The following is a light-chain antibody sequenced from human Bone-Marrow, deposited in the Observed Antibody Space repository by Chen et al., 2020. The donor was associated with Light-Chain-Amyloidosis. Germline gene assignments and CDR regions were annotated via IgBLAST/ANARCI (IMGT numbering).Light chain of an antibody. V-gene: IGLV3-21*02. Sequence: SYVVTQPPSVSEAPGQTATITCGGNNIGRKGVHWYQQKPGQAPVLVVDDDSDRPSGIPERFSGSNSGNTATLTISSVEAGDEADYYCQVWDIISDQVVFGGGTKLTVL. CDR3: QVWDIISDQVV. J-gene: IGLJ2*01. CDR2: DDS. CDR1: NIGRKG.